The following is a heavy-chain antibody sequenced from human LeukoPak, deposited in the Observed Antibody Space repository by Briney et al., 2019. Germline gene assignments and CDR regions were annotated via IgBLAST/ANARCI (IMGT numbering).Heavy chain of an antibody. D-gene: IGHD3-10*01. V-gene: IGHV3-23*01. Sequence: GGSLRLSCAASGFTFGSYAMNWVRQAPGEGLEWVSAIRGSGGSTYYADSVKGRFTISRDNSKNTLYLQMKSLRADDTAVYYRAKDDGSGTTDYWGQGTLVTVSS. J-gene: IGHJ4*02. CDR1: GFTFGSYA. CDR3: AKDDGSGTTDY. CDR2: IRGSGGST.